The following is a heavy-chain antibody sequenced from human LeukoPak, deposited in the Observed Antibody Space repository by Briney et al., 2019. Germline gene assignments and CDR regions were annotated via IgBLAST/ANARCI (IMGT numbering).Heavy chain of an antibody. V-gene: IGHV4-39*07. D-gene: IGHD1-26*01. CDR2: IYYSGST. J-gene: IGHJ3*02. Sequence: SETLSLTCTVSGGSISSSSYYWGWIRQPPGKGLEWIGSIYYSGSTYYNPSLKSRVTISVDTSKNQFSLKLSSVTAADTAVYYCARDHGSYYPHDAFDIWGQGTMVTVSS. CDR3: ARDHGSYYPHDAFDI. CDR1: GGSISSSSYY.